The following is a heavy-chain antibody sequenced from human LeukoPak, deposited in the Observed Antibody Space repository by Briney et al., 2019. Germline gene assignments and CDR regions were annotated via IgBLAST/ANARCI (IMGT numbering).Heavy chain of an antibody. CDR3: ARGGGGSYYTGGLDI. Sequence: GGSLRLSCAASGFTASTNYMSWVRQAPGKGLEWVSIIYSGSTTFYADSVKGRFSISRDNSKNTLYLQMNSLRAEDTAVYFCARGGGGSYYTGGLDIWGQGTMVTVSS. D-gene: IGHD1-26*01. CDR1: GFTASTNY. CDR2: IYSGSTT. J-gene: IGHJ3*02. V-gene: IGHV3-53*01.